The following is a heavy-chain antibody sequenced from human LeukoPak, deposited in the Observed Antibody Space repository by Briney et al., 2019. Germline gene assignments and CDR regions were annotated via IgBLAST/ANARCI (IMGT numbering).Heavy chain of an antibody. CDR2: VSDTGGAL. CDR3: ARGRVYGDYVRDVDY. J-gene: IGHJ4*02. Sequence: PGGSLRLFCAASGFTFSIYAMSWVCQAPGKGLEWVSIVSDTGGALYYADSVKGRFTISRDNAKNSLHLQMNSLRAEDTAVYYSARGRVYGDYVRDVDYWGQGTLVTVSS. V-gene: IGHV3-23*01. D-gene: IGHD4-17*01. CDR1: GFTFSIYA.